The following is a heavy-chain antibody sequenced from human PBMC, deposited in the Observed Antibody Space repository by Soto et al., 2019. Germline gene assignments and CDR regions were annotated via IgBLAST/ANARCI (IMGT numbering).Heavy chain of an antibody. D-gene: IGHD2-21*02. V-gene: IGHV3-7*03. CDR3: AKDGGSDSYYFDY. J-gene: IGHJ4*02. CDR1: GFSFSNDW. Sequence: GSLRLSCATSGFSFSNDWMTWVRQAPGKGLEWVANIKPDGSEDFYVASVKGRFTISRDNAKNSLYLQMNRLRAEDTAVYFCAKDGGSDSYYFDYWGQGALVTVSS. CDR2: IKPDGSED.